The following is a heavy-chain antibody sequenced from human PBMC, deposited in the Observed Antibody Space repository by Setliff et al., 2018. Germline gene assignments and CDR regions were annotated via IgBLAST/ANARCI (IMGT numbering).Heavy chain of an antibody. CDR1: GGTFSSYA. Sequence: ASVKVSCKASGGTFSSYAITWVRQAPGQALEWMGWISAYNGNTNYAQKLQGRVTMTTDTSTSTAYMELRSLRSDDTAVYYCARDWEYYDFWSSYYTGFSSFDYWGQGTLVTVSS. CDR2: ISAYNGNT. V-gene: IGHV1-18*01. D-gene: IGHD3-3*01. J-gene: IGHJ4*02. CDR3: ARDWEYYDFWSSYYTGFSSFDY.